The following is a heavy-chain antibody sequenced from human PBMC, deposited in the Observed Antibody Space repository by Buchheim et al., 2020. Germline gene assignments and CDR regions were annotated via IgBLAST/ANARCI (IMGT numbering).Heavy chain of an antibody. D-gene: IGHD6-13*01. CDR1: GGSISSHY. Sequence: QVQLQESGPGLVKPSETLSLTCTVSGGSISSHYWSWFPQPPGTGLEWIGYIYYSGITNNNPSLKRRVTISVDTSKHKSSLKLSSVTAADTAVYYCARHGAAAGLFDYWGQGTL. V-gene: IGHV4-59*08. CDR3: ARHGAAAGLFDY. CDR2: IYYSGIT. J-gene: IGHJ4*02.